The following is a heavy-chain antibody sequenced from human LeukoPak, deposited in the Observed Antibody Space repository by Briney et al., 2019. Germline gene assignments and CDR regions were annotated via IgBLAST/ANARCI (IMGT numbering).Heavy chain of an antibody. CDR3: TTGIGNYYYY. Sequence: PGGSLRLSCAASGPTFSRYWMHWVRQAPGKGLVWVSRVKSDGSDTIYADSVKGRFTISRDNANNTLYLRMDSLRAEDTAVYYCTTGIGNYYYYWGQGTLVTVAS. J-gene: IGHJ4*02. V-gene: IGHV3-74*01. CDR2: VKSDGSDT. CDR1: GPTFSRYW. D-gene: IGHD3-10*01.